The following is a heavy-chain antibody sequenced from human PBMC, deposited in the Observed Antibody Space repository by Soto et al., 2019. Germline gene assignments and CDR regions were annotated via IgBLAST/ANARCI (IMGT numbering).Heavy chain of an antibody. CDR2: IWYDGSYQ. V-gene: IGHV3-33*01. CDR3: ARDRLITYGAKIAPDH. Sequence: GWSLRLSCKSSVFTFIDFGMHWVRQAPGKGLEWVSAIWYDGSYQYYADPVRGRFTTSRDNSNNTLFLQMNSLRVEDTAVYYCARDRLITYGAKIAPDHWGQGALVTVSS. J-gene: IGHJ5*02. CDR1: VFTFIDFG. D-gene: IGHD3-16*01.